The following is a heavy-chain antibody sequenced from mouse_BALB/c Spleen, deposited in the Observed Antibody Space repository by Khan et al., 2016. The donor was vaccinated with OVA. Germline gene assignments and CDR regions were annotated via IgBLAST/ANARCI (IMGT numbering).Heavy chain of an antibody. CDR3: TRHGYVAWFTY. CDR1: GYSFTTYY. Sequence: VQLQQSGPELMKPGASVKISWASGYSFTTYYIHWVMQSHGKSLEWIGYIDPFSGSTTYNQKFKGKATLTVDKSSSTAYIHLSNLTSEDSAVYYCTRHGYVAWFTYWGQGTLVTVSA. D-gene: IGHD2-2*01. CDR2: IDPFSGST. V-gene: IGHV1S135*01. J-gene: IGHJ3*01.